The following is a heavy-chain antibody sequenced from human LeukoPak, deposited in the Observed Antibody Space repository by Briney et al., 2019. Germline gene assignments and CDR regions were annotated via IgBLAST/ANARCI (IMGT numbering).Heavy chain of an antibody. CDR2: IGTSGGDI. CDR1: GFIFSSYV. J-gene: IGHJ4*02. D-gene: IGHD7-27*01. V-gene: IGHV3-23*01. CDR3: ARGPYWGSGY. Sequence: PGGSLRLSCAASGFIFSSYVMIWVRQAPGKGLEWVSIIGTSGGDIHYADSVKGRFSISRDNSKNTLSLQMNSLRVDDTAVYYFARGPYWGSGYWGQGTLVTVSS.